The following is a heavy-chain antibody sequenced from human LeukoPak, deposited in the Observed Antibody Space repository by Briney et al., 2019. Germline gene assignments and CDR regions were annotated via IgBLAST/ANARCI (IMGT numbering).Heavy chain of an antibody. CDR1: GFTFSDYY. CDR3: ARLRGYGSGNYPVEP. J-gene: IGHJ5*02. D-gene: IGHD3-10*01. Sequence: GGSLRLSCAASGFTFSDYYMTWIRQAPGTGLEWVSYISRSSNDTNYVDSVKGRFTISRDNAKNSLYLQMNSLRAEDTAVYYCARLRGYGSGNYPVEPWGQGTLVTVSS. CDR2: ISRSSNDT. V-gene: IGHV3-11*03.